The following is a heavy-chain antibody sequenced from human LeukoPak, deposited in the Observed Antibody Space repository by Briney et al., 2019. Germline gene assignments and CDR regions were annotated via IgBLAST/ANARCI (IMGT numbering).Heavy chain of an antibody. J-gene: IGHJ4*02. V-gene: IGHV3-23*01. Sequence: GGSLRLSCAASGFTVSSNYMSWVRQAPGKGLEWVSAISGSGGSTYYADSVKGRFTISRDNSKNTLYLQMNSLRAEDTAVYYCAKGSTMVRGPWSYWGQGTLVTVSS. D-gene: IGHD3-10*01. CDR2: ISGSGGST. CDR1: GFTVSSNY. CDR3: AKGSTMVRGPWSY.